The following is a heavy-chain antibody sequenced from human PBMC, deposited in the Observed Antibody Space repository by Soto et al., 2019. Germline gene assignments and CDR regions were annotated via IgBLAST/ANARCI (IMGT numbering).Heavy chain of an antibody. CDR3: ASSSLYGMDV. CDR1: GGSIRTCY. CDR2: IHYSGVT. V-gene: IGHV4-59*01. Sequence: ETVSLTCSVSGGSIRTCYWNWIRQPPGGGLEWIAYIHYSGVTNYSPSLRGRVSISIDRSNNEFSLKVSSVTAADTAVYYCASSSLYGMDVWGQGTTVTVSS. J-gene: IGHJ6*02.